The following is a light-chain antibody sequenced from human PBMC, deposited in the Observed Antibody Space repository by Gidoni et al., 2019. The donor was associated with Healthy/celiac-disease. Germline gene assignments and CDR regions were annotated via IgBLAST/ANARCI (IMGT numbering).Light chain of an antibody. J-gene: IGLJ1*01. CDR2: QDS. Sequence: SYALTQPPSVSVSPGQTASITCSGDKLGDKYACWSQQKPGQSPVLVIYQDSKRPSGIPERFSGSNSGNTATLTISGTQAMDEADYYCQAWDSSLFVFGTGTKVTVL. CDR1: KLGDKY. CDR3: QAWDSSLFV. V-gene: IGLV3-1*01.